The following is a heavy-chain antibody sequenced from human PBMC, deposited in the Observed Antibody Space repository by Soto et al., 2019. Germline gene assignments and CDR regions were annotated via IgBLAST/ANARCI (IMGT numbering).Heavy chain of an antibody. J-gene: IGHJ6*03. V-gene: IGHV4-39*01. CDR1: GGSISSSTSY. CDR3: ARPVNYYYYYMDV. Sequence: SETLSLTCTVSGGSISSSTSYWGWIRQPPGKGLERIGSINYSGSTYYSPSLKSRVTLSADTSKNLFSLKLSSLTAADTAVYYCARPVNYYYYYMDVWGKGTMVT. CDR2: INYSGST.